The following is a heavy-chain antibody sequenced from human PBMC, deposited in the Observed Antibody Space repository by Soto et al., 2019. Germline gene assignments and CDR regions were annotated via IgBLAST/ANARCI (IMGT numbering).Heavy chain of an antibody. CDR2: INTHNGNT. J-gene: IGHJ6*02. CDR1: GYTFTTYG. CDR3: TREASAPYYYYGMDA. Sequence: QVQLEQSAPEVKKPGASVKVSCKASGYTFTTYGISWVRQAPGQGLEWLGWINTHNGNTNYAQTLQARGIMTADTSPSTAYMELRSLSSDDTATYYCTREASAPYYYYGMDAGGQGTTVTVS. D-gene: IGHD3-10*01. V-gene: IGHV1-18*01.